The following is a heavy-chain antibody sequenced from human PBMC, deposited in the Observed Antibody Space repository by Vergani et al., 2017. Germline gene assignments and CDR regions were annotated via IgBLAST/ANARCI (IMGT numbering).Heavy chain of an antibody. CDR2: SSPIFGTA. J-gene: IGHJ5*02. D-gene: IGHD3-10*01. V-gene: IGHV1-69*01. CDR3: ARETSRAGENWCDP. Sequence: QVQLVQSGAEVKKPGSSVKVSCKASGGTFSSYAISWVRQAPGQGLEWMGGSSPIFGTANYAQKFQGRVTITADESTSTAYMELSSVTAADTAVYYWARETSRAGENWCDPWGQGTLVTVSS. CDR1: GGTFSSYA.